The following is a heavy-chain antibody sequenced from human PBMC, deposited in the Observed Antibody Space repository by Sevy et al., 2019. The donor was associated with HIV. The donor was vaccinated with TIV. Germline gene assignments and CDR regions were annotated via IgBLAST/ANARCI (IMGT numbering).Heavy chain of an antibody. J-gene: IGHJ5*02. CDR1: GGSGGSIIDYY. CDR3: ARGGTSLFAP. D-gene: IGHD2-15*01. Sequence: SETLSLTCSVSGGSGGSIIDYYWSWIRQPPGKGLEWIGYINYSRSTKFNPSLKSRVTISVDTSKNQFSLKLTSVTAADTAVYYCARGGTSLFAPWGQGTLVTVSS. CDR2: INYSRST. V-gene: IGHV4-59*01.